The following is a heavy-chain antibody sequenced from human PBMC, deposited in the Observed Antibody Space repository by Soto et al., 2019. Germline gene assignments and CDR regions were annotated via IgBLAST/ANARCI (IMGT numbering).Heavy chain of an antibody. V-gene: IGHV1-8*01. Sequence: QVQLVQSGAEVKKPGASVKVSCKASGYTFTSYDINWVRQATGQGLEWMGWMNPNSGNTDYAWKFRGRVTLTRDNSIRTAYMELRVLTSEYTAVYFCARRNGDYRRPDSRCQEPLLSLSS. J-gene: IGHJ4*02. CDR3: ARRNGDYRRPDS. CDR2: MNPNSGNT. D-gene: IGHD4-17*01. CDR1: GYTFTSYD.